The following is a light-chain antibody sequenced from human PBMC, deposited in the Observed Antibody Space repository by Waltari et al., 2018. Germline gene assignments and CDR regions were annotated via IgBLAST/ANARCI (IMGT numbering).Light chain of an antibody. CDR3: QQLNSYLSFT. CDR2: AAS. Sequence: DIQLTQSPSFLSASVGDRVTITCRASQGIISYLAWYQQKPGKAPKLLIYAASTLQSGVPSRFSGSGSGTEFTLTISSLQPEDFATYYCQQLNSYLSFTFGPGTKVDIK. J-gene: IGKJ3*01. CDR1: QGIISY. V-gene: IGKV1-9*01.